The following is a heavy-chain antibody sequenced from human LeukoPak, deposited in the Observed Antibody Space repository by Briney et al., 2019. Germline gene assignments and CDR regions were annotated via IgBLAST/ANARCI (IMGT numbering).Heavy chain of an antibody. CDR2: ISGSGGST. Sequence: GGSLRLSCAASGFTFSSYAMSWVRQAPGKGLEWVSAISGSGGSTYYADSVKGRFTISRDNSKNTLYLQINSLRAEDTAVYYCAKDSIAAARLPDWYFDLWGRGTLVTVSS. V-gene: IGHV3-23*01. CDR3: AKDSIAAARLPDWYFDL. D-gene: IGHD6-13*01. J-gene: IGHJ2*01. CDR1: GFTFSSYA.